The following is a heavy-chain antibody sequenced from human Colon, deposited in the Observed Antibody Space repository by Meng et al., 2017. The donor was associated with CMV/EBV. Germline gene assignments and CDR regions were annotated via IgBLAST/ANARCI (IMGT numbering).Heavy chain of an antibody. J-gene: IGHJ4*02. Sequence: RLQLEESGPGLVKPSETLPLTCTVSGGSFTSNSYFWGWIRQPPGKGMEYIGSIYNSGSAYYNPSLKSRVTISLDTSKNQFSLKLSSVTAADTAMYYCARVVLNFFDYWGQGTLVTVPS. V-gene: IGHV4-39*06. CDR2: IYNSGSA. CDR1: GGSFTSNSYF. D-gene: IGHD3-10*02. CDR3: ARVVLNFFDY.